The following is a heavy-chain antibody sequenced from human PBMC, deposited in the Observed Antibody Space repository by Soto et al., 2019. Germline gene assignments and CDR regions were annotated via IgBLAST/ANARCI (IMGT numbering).Heavy chain of an antibody. V-gene: IGHV3-23*01. CDR3: AKDIDIVVVPDAHDY. J-gene: IGHJ4*02. Sequence: GGSLRLSCAASGFTFSSYAMTCVRQASGKGLEWVSAISGSGGSTFYADAVKGRFTIARDNSKNTLYLQMNSLRAEDTAVYYCAKDIDIVVVPDAHDYWGQGTLVTVSS. D-gene: IGHD2-2*01. CDR2: ISGSGGST. CDR1: GFTFSSYA.